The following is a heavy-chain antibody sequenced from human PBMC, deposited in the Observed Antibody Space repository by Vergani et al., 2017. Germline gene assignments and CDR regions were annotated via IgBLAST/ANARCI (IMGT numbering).Heavy chain of an antibody. V-gene: IGHV3-30*02. Sequence: QVQLVESGGGVVQWGGSLRLSCATSGFTLSNYDMQWIRQGPGKGLEFVAFIQFDGSNQYYADSVKGRFTLSRDFSKNTLNLQMNSLRTDDTATYYCAKHFRGWGIDYWGQGTQVIVSS. CDR3: AKHFRGWGIDY. D-gene: IGHD3-16*01. CDR1: GFTLSNYD. CDR2: IQFDGSNQ. J-gene: IGHJ4*02.